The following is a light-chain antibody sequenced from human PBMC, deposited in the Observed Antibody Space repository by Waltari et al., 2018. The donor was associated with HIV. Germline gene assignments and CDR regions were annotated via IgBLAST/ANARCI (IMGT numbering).Light chain of an antibody. J-gene: IGKJ3*01. V-gene: IGKV3-20*01. CDR3: QQYGTSPQG. CDR1: QSVSSSY. CDR2: GAS. Sequence: EIVLTQSPGTLSLSPGERANLSCRASQSVSSSYLAWYQQKPGQAPRLLIYGASRRASGIPDRFSGSGSGTDFTLTISRLEPEDFAFYYCQQYGTSPQGFGPGTKVDIK.